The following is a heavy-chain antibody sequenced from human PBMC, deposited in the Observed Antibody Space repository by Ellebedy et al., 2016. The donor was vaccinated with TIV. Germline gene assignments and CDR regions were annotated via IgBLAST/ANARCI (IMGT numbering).Heavy chain of an antibody. CDR2: ISGSGCST. CDR3: AKGFGFSVKDTATVVDFDY. Sequence: GESLKISCAASGFTFSSYAMSWVRQAPGKGLEWVSLISGSGCSTYYADSVKGRFTSSRDNSKNTLYLQMNSLSADDAAVYYCAKGFGFSVKDTATVVDFDYWGQGTLVTVSS. V-gene: IGHV3-23*01. J-gene: IGHJ4*02. D-gene: IGHD5-18*01. CDR1: GFTFSSYA.